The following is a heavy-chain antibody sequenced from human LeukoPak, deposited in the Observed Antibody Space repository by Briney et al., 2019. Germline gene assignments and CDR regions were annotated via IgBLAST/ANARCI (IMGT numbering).Heavy chain of an antibody. CDR3: AREAPAENWFDP. CDR2: IYHSGST. V-gene: IGHV4-34*01. CDR1: GGSFSGYY. Sequence: SETLSLTCAVYGGSFSGYYWSWIRQPPGKGLEWIGYIYHSGSTYYNPSLKSRVTISVDRSKNQFSLKLSSVTAADTAVYYCAREAPAENWFDPWGQGTLVTVSS. J-gene: IGHJ5*02.